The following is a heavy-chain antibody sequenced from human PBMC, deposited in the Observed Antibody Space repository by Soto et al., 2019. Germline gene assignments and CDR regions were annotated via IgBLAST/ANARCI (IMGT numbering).Heavy chain of an antibody. J-gene: IGHJ4*02. D-gene: IGHD3-9*01. CDR3: ASLTKDLDS. CDR1: GGSISTAYYY. Sequence: QVQLQESGPGLVKPSQTLSLTCTVSGGSISTAYYYWSWIRQHPGKGLEWIGYIYYIGDTNYNPSLNSRVSMSVDTSKNQFSLRLNSVTAADTAVYYCASLTKDLDSWGPGTLVTVSS. CDR2: IYYIGDT. V-gene: IGHV4-31*03.